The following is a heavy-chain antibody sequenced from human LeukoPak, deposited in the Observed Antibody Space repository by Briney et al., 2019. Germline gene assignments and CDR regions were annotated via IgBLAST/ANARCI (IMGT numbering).Heavy chain of an antibody. Sequence: GGSLGLSCAASGFTFSSYGMSWVRQAPGKGLEWVSAISGSGGSTYYADSVKGRFTISRDNSKNTLYLQMNSLRAEDTAVYYCAKPRHGDEGAFDYWGQGTLVTVSS. CDR3: AKPRHGDEGAFDY. D-gene: IGHD4-17*01. CDR2: ISGSGGST. J-gene: IGHJ4*02. V-gene: IGHV3-23*01. CDR1: GFTFSSYG.